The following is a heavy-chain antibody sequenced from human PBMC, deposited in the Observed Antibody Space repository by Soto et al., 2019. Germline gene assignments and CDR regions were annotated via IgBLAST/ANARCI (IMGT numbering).Heavy chain of an antibody. D-gene: IGHD3-3*01. V-gene: IGHV4-34*01. CDR1: GGSFSGYY. CDR3: ARGRITIFGVVIYSYYYYGMDV. CDR2: INHSGST. Sequence: SETLSLTCAVYGGSFSGYYWSWIRQPPGKGLEWIGEINHSGSTNYNPPLKSRVTISVDTSKNQFSLKLSSVTAADTAVYYRARGRITIFGVVIYSYYYYGMDVWGQGTTVTVSS. J-gene: IGHJ6*02.